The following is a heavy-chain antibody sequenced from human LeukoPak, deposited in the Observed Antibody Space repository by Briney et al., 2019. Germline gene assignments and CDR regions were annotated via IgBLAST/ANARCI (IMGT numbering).Heavy chain of an antibody. CDR3: AKSRRLDDAFDI. V-gene: IGHV3-23*01. D-gene: IGHD1-1*01. CDR2: IGGSGGST. CDR1: GFTFSSYA. Sequence: PGGSLRLSCAASGFTFSSYAMSWVRQAPGKGLEWVSAIGGSGGSTYYADSVKGRFTISRDNSKNTLYLQMNSLRAEDTAVYYCAKSRRLDDAFDIWGQGTMVTVSS. J-gene: IGHJ3*02.